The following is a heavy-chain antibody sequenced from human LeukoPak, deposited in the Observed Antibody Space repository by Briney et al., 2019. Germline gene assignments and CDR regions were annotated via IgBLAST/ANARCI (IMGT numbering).Heavy chain of an antibody. CDR2: INPNSGGT. CDR3: ARALPGRARNWFDP. Sequence: GASVKVSCKASGYTFTGYYMHWVRQAPGQGLEWMGWINPNSGGTNYAQKFQGRVTMTRDTSISTAYMELSRLRSDDTAVYYCARALPGRARNWFDPWGQGTLVTVSS. J-gene: IGHJ5*02. CDR1: GYTFTGYY. D-gene: IGHD3-10*01. V-gene: IGHV1-2*02.